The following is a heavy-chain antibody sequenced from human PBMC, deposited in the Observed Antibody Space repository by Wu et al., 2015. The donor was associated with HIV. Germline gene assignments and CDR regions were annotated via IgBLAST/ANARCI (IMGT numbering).Heavy chain of an antibody. CDR2: INPASGGT. CDR1: GYIFSGHY. J-gene: IGHJ6*02. D-gene: IGHD5-12*01. V-gene: IGHV1-2*02. Sequence: QVQLVQSGAEVKKPGASVKVSCKASGYIFSGHYINWVRQAPGQGLEWMGWINPASGGTRYAEKFQGRVTMTSDTSINTAYMELSSLRSEDTAVYYCARNTDSVATSLYSLGVWGQGTTVTVSS. CDR3: ARNTDSVATSLYSLGV.